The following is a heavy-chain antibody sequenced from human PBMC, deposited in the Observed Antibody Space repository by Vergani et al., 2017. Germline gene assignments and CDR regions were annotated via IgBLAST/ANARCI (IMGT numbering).Heavy chain of an antibody. V-gene: IGHV4-59*12. D-gene: IGHD3-10*01. CDR1: GGSISSYY. CDR3: ARDSVREVRGFDY. CDR2: IYYSGST. Sequence: QVQLQESGPGLVKPSETLSLTCTVSGGSISSYYWSWIRQPPGKGLEWIGYIYYSGSTYYNPSLKSRVTISVDTSKNQFSLKLSSVTAADTAVYYCARDSVREVRGFDYWGQGTLVTVSS. J-gene: IGHJ4*02.